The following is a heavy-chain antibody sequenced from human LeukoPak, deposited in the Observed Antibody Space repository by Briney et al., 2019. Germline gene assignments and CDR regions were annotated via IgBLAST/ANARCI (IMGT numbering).Heavy chain of an antibody. Sequence: SGGSLRLSCAASGFTFSSYSMKWVRQAPGKGLEWVSYISSSSSTIYYADSVKGRFTISRDNAKNSLYLQMNSLRAEDTAVYYCARDRPLDYWGQGTLVTVCS. CDR2: ISSSSSTI. CDR1: GFTFSSYS. CDR3: ARDRPLDY. D-gene: IGHD1-14*01. J-gene: IGHJ4*02. V-gene: IGHV3-48*01.